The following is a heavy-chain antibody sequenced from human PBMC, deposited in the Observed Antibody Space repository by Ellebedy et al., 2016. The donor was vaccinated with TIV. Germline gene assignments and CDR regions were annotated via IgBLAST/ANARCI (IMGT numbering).Heavy chain of an antibody. CDR3: ARVADGGSFDGRDF. V-gene: IGHV3-74*01. CDR2: ITHDGSVT. Sequence: PGGSLRLSCAASGVTLSVYWMHWVRQAPGKGLVWVSRITHDGSVTTYADSVTGRFTISTDNAKNMLFLQMSSLRVEDTAVYYCARVADGGSFDGRDFWGQGTLVTVSS. CDR1: GVTLSVYW. J-gene: IGHJ4*02. D-gene: IGHD3-9*01.